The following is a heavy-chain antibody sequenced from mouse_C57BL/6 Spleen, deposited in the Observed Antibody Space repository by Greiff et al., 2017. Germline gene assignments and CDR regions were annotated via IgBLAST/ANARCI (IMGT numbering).Heavy chain of an antibody. D-gene: IGHD2-4*01. Sequence: QVQLQQPGAELVKPGASVKLSCKASGYTFTSYWMHWVKQRPGQGLEWIGMIHPNSGSTNYNEKFKSKATLTVDKSSSTAYMQLSSLTSEDSAVYYCASGGLYDYDVTWFAYWGQGTLVTVSA. V-gene: IGHV1-64*01. CDR3: ASGGLYDYDVTWFAY. CDR2: IHPNSGST. J-gene: IGHJ3*01. CDR1: GYTFTSYW.